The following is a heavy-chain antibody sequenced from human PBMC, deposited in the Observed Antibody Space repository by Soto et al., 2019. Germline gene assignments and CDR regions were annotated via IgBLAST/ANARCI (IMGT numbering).Heavy chain of an antibody. CDR1: GYTFTSYD. CDR2: MNPNSGNT. V-gene: IGHV1-8*01. Sequence: ASVKVSCKASGYTFTSYDINWVRQATGQGLEWMGWMNPNSGNTGYAQKFQGRVTMTRNTSISTAYMELSSLRSEDTAVYYCARGQISRKGGTVTTRYYYMDVWGKGTTVTVSS. J-gene: IGHJ6*03. D-gene: IGHD4-17*01. CDR3: ARGQISRKGGTVTTRYYYMDV.